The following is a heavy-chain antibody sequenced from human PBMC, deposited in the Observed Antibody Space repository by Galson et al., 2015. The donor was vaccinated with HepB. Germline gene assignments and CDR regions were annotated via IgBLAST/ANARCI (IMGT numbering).Heavy chain of an antibody. CDR2: IIPIFGTA. V-gene: IGHV1-69*13. CDR3: ARDRRRYSSSPNWFDP. CDR1: GGTFSSYA. J-gene: IGHJ5*02. D-gene: IGHD6-13*01. Sequence: SVKVSCKASGGTFSSYAISWVRQAPGQGLEWMGGIIPIFGTANYAQKFQGRVTITADESTSTAYMELSSLRSEDTAVYYCARDRRRYSSSPNWFDPWGQGTLVTVSS.